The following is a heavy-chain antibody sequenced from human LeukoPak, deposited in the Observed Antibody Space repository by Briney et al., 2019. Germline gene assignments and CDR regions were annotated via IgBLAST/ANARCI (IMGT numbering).Heavy chain of an antibody. V-gene: IGHV1-8*01. CDR2: MNHNSGNT. J-gene: IGHJ6*03. D-gene: IGHD6-19*01. CDR1: GHTFTNFD. CDR3: ARGPQWRGDYYYIDV. Sequence: GASVKVSCKASGHTFTNFDINWVRQATGQGLEWMGWMNHNSGNTGYAQKFQGRVTMTMNTSITTAYMELSSLISEDTAVYYCARGPQWRGDYYYIDVWGRGTTVTVSS.